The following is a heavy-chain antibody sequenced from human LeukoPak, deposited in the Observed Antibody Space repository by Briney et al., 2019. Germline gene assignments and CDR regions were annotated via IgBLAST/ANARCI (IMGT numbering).Heavy chain of an antibody. J-gene: IGHJ4*02. D-gene: IGHD3-9*01. V-gene: IGHV4-39*01. CDR3: ARRPFDWGQDY. Sequence: SETLSLTCTVSVGSISGRSYYWGWIRQPPGKGLEWIGSIYYSGSTYYNPSLKSRVTISVDTSKNQSSLKLSSVTAADTAVYYCARRPFDWGQDYWGQGTLVTVSS. CDR1: VGSISGRSYY. CDR2: IYYSGST.